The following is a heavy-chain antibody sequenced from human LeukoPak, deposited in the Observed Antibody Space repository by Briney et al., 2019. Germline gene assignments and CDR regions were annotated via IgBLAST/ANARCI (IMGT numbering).Heavy chain of an antibody. CDR3: ARDRAVAGPDAFDI. D-gene: IGHD6-19*01. J-gene: IGHJ3*02. CDR1: GFTVSSNY. CDR2: IYSGGST. Sequence: GGSLRLSCAASGFTVSSNYMSWARQAPGKGLEWVSVIYSGGSTYYADSVKGRFTISRDNSKNTLYLQMNSLRAEDTAVYYCARDRAVAGPDAFDIWGQGTMVTVSS. V-gene: IGHV3-53*01.